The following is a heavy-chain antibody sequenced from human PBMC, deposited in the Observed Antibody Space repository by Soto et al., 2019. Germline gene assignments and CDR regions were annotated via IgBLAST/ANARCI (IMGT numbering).Heavy chain of an antibody. CDR2: INACNGDT. CDR3: ARGITLPTPLDY. J-gene: IGHJ4*02. Sequence: ASVKVSCKASGYTFRNYAMHWVRQAPGQMLEWMGWINACNGDTKYSQKFHGSVTITRDTSASTAYMELSSLRFEDTAVYYCARGITLPTPLDYWGQGTLVTVSS. CDR1: GYTFRNYA. D-gene: IGHD1-20*01. V-gene: IGHV1-3*01.